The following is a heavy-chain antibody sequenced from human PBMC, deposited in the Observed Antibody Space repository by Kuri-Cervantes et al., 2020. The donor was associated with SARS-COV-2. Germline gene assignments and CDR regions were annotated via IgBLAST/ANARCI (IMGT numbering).Heavy chain of an antibody. J-gene: IGHJ3*02. CDR2: ISYDGSNK. V-gene: IGHV3-30*04. CDR1: GFTFSSYA. Sequence: GGSLRLSCAASGFTFSSYAMHWVRQAPGKGLEWVAVISYDGSNKYYADSVKGRFTISRDNAKNSLYLQMNSLRAEDTAVYYCASLGAFDIWGQGTMGTVSS. CDR3: ASLGAFDI.